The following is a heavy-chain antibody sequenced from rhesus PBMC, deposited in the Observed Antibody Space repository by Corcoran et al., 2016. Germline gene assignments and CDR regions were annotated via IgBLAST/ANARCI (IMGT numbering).Heavy chain of an antibody. J-gene: IGHJ4*01. CDR2: IYGNSAST. Sequence: QVQLQESGPGLVKPSETLSLTCTVSGGSISGYYYWSWIRPPPGKGLEGIGGIYGNSASTYYNPSLKSRVTISKDTSKNQFSLKLSSVTAADTAVYYCARRGDGQWIQLQYVNYWGQGVLVTVSS. CDR1: GGSISGYYY. D-gene: IGHD5-12*01. V-gene: IGHV4-143*01. CDR3: ARRGDGQWIQLQYVNY.